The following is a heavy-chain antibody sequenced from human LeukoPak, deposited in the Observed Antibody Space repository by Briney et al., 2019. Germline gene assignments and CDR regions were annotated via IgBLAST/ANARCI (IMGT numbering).Heavy chain of an antibody. Sequence: GASVKVSCKASGGTFSRYAISWVRQAGGQGVEWMGGIIPIFGTANYAQKFQGRVTITADESTSTAYMELSSLRAEDTAVYYCARMYYYDSSGYSYFDYWGQGTLVTVSS. CDR3: ARMYYYDSSGYSYFDY. J-gene: IGHJ4*02. D-gene: IGHD3-22*01. V-gene: IGHV1-69*13. CDR1: GGTFSRYA. CDR2: IIPIFGTA.